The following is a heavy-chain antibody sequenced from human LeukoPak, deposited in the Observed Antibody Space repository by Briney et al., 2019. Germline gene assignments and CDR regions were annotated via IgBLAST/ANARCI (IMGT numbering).Heavy chain of an antibody. CDR3: ARADIVGATMTFDY. V-gene: IGHV4-59*11. D-gene: IGHD1-26*01. J-gene: IGHJ4*02. CDR2: IYYSGST. CDR1: GGSISSHY. Sequence: PSETLSLTCTVSGGSISSHYWSWIRQPPGKGLEWIGYIYYSGSTNYNPSLKSRVTISVDTSMNQFSLKLSSVTAADTAVYYCARADIVGATMTFDYWGQGTLVTVSS.